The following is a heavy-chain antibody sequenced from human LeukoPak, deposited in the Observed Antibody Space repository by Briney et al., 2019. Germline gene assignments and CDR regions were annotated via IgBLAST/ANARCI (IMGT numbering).Heavy chain of an antibody. CDR2: FDPEDGET. J-gene: IGHJ4*02. V-gene: IGHV1-24*01. CDR1: GYTLTELS. D-gene: IGHD1-26*01. CDR3: ATVGWEAIYAGFDY. Sequence: ASVKVSCKVSGYTLTELSMHWVRQAPGKGLEWMGGFDPEDGETIYAQKFQGRVTMTEDTSTDTAYMELSSLRSEDTAVYYCATVGWEAIYAGFDYWGQGTLVTVSS.